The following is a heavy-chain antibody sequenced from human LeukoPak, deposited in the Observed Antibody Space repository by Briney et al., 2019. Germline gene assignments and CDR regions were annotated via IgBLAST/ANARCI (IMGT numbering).Heavy chain of an antibody. D-gene: IGHD2-15*01. CDR2: ISAYNGNT. CDR1: GYTFTSYG. J-gene: IGHJ6*02. V-gene: IGHV1-8*02. CDR3: ARVSGYCSGGTCYGLPSHGMDV. Sequence: ASVKVSCKASGYTFTSYGISWVRQAPGQGLEWMGWISAYNGNTGYAQKFQGRVTMTRNTSISTAYMELSSLRSEDTAVYYCARVSGYCSGGTCYGLPSHGMDVWGQGTTVTVSS.